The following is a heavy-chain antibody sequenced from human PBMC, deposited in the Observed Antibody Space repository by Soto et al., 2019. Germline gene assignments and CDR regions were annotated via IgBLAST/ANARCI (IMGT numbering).Heavy chain of an antibody. Sequence: QVQLVQSGPEVKKPGSSVKVSCKASGGTFSDSVTSWVRQAPGQGLEWMGGIVPIFGKANLAEKFQDRVTITEDESTSTAYMKLSSLRSEDTAVYYCARGRDGSNYYFDYWGQGTLVTVSS. D-gene: IGHD3-10*01. CDR3: ARGRDGSNYYFDY. J-gene: IGHJ4*02. CDR2: IVPIFGKA. CDR1: GGTFSDSV. V-gene: IGHV1-69*01.